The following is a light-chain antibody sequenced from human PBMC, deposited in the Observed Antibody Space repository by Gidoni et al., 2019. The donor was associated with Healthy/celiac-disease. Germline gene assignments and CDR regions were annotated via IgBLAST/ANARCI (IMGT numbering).Light chain of an antibody. Sequence: QSVLTLPPSVSAAPGQKVTISSSGSSSNIGNNYVSWYQQLPGTAPTLLIYDNNKRPSGIPDRFSGSKSGTSATLGITGLQTGDEADYYCGTWDSSLSAGREVFGGGTKLTVL. CDR1: SSNIGNNY. CDR2: DNN. V-gene: IGLV1-51*01. CDR3: GTWDSSLSAGREV. J-gene: IGLJ2*01.